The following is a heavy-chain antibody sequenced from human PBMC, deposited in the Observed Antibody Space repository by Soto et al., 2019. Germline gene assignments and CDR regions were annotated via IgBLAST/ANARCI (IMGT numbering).Heavy chain of an antibody. CDR1: GFSFSTSG. CDR2: ISSSSTYT. D-gene: IGHD5-18*01. J-gene: IGHJ2*01. V-gene: IGHV3-21*06. CDR3: ARDLGGYSSRFDL. Sequence: QLVESGGGLVEAGKSLRLSCAASGFSFSTSGMNWVRQAPGKGLEWVSAISSSSTYTYYAESLKGRFTISRDNAKDSLFLQMNSLRTEDTAVYYCARDLGGYSSRFDLWGRGTPVTVSS.